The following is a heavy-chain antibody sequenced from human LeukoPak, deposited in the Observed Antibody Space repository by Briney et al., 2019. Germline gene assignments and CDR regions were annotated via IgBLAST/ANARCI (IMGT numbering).Heavy chain of an antibody. V-gene: IGHV3-21*01. CDR1: GFTFSSYS. CDR2: ISSSSSYI. J-gene: IGHJ6*03. D-gene: IGHD6-19*01. Sequence: GGSLRLSCAASGFTFSSYSMNWVRQAPGKGLEWVSSISSSSSYIYYAVSVKGRFTISRDNAKNSLYLQMNSLRAKDTAVYYCARDKSGWQGYYYYYMDVWGKGTTVTVSS. CDR3: ARDKSGWQGYYYYYMDV.